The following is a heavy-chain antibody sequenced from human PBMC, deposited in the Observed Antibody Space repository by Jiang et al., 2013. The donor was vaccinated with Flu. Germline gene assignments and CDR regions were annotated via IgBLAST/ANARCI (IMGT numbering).Heavy chain of an antibody. CDR1: FSSYA. Sequence: FSSYAISWVRQAPGQGLEWMGRIIPILGIANYAQKFQGRVTITADKSTSTAYMEPSSLRSEDTAVYYCASFPRFKLRYFDWLWVGGQGTLVTVSS. D-gene: IGHD3-9*01. CDR2: IIPILGIA. J-gene: IGHJ4*02. V-gene: IGHV1-69*04. CDR3: ASFPRFKLRYFDWLWV.